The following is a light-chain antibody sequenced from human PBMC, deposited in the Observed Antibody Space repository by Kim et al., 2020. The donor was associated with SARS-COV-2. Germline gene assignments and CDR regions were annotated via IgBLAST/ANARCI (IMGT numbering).Light chain of an antibody. Sequence: APGKTARITCEGTNIGSKSVHWYQQKPGQAPVLVIYYDSDRPSGIPERFSGSNSGNTATLTISRVEAGDEADYYCQVWDSSSDHPVFGTGTKVTVL. V-gene: IGLV3-21*04. J-gene: IGLJ1*01. CDR3: QVWDSSSDHPV. CDR1: NIGSKS. CDR2: YDS.